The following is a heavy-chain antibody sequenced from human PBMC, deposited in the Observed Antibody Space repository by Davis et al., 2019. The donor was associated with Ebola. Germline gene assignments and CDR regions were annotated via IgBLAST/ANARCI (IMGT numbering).Heavy chain of an antibody. J-gene: IGHJ6*03. CDR1: GGSISSYY. CDR3: ARVRIAARRSDYYYYMDV. CDR2: LYYSGST. V-gene: IGHV4-39*07. D-gene: IGHD6-6*01. Sequence: PGGSLRLSCTVSGGSISSYYWGWIRQPPGKGLEWIGSLYYSGSTYYNPSLKSRVTISVDTSKNQFSLKLSSVTAADTAVYYCARVRIAARRSDYYYYMDVWGKGTTVTVSS.